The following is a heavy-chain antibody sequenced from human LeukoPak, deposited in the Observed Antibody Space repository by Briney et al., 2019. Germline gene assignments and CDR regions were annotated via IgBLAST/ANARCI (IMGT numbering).Heavy chain of an antibody. D-gene: IGHD5-12*01. CDR2: IYYTGSS. Sequence: SETLSLTCAVYGGSFSGYYWSWIRQHPGKGLEWIGYIYYTGSSYYNPSLKSRLTISVDTSENQFSLKLSSVTAADTAVYYCARGYGPFDPWGQGTLVTVSS. V-gene: IGHV4-31*11. CDR1: GGSFSGYY. CDR3: ARGYGPFDP. J-gene: IGHJ5*02.